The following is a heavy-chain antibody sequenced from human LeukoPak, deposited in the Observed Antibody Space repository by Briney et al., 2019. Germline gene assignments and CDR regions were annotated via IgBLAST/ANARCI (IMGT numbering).Heavy chain of an antibody. V-gene: IGHV3-7*01. Sequence: TGGSLRLSCAASGFTLSSYWMSWVRQAPGKGLEWVANIKQDGSEKYYVDSVKGRFTISRDNAKNSLYLQMNSLRAEDTAVYYCARDQLLHYYYGMDVWGQGTTVTVSS. J-gene: IGHJ6*02. D-gene: IGHD2-2*01. CDR2: IKQDGSEK. CDR1: GFTLSSYW. CDR3: ARDQLLHYYYGMDV.